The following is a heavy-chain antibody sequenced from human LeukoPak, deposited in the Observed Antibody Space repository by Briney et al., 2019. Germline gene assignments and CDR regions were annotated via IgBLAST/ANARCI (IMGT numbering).Heavy chain of an antibody. J-gene: IGHJ4*02. CDR1: GFTFSSYG. CDR3: AKEGLSSSWYYDYFDY. V-gene: IGHV3-30*02. Sequence: PGGSLRLSCAASGFTFSSYGMHWVRQAPGKGLEWVAVIWYDGSNKYYADSVKGRFTISRDNSKNTLYLQMNSLRAEDTAVYYCAKEGLSSSWYYDYFDYWGQGTLVTVSS. CDR2: IWYDGSNK. D-gene: IGHD6-13*01.